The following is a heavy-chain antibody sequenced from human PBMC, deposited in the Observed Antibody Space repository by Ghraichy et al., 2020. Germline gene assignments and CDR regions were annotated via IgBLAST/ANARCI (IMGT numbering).Heavy chain of an antibody. J-gene: IGHJ4*02. CDR1: GFTFSNYS. Sequence: GGSLRLSCAASGFTFSNYSMNWVRQAPGKGLEWVASISSSSRYIYYGDSVKGRFTISRDNAKNSLYLQMNSLGAEDTAVYYCARENAPSYDYIWGTYRYPDDYWGQGTLVTVSS. V-gene: IGHV3-21*01. CDR2: ISSSSRYI. D-gene: IGHD3-16*02. CDR3: ARENAPSYDYIWGTYRYPDDY.